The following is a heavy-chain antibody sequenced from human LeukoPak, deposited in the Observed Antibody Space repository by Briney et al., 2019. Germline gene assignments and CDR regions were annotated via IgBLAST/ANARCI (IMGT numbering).Heavy chain of an antibody. Sequence: GGSLRLSCAASGFTFSSYSMNWVRQAPGKGLEWVSSISSSSSYIYYADSVKGRFTISRDKDKNSPYLQMNSLRAEDTAIYYCVIYHPRIDYWGQGTLVTVSS. J-gene: IGHJ4*02. CDR2: ISSSSSYI. CDR3: VIYHPRIDY. V-gene: IGHV3-21*01. D-gene: IGHD1-20*01. CDR1: GFTFSSYS.